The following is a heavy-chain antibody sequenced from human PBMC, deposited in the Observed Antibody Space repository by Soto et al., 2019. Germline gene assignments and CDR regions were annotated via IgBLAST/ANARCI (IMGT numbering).Heavy chain of an antibody. J-gene: IGHJ6*02. CDR1: GYSFTSYS. Sequence: PGDSRKISCKGSGYSFTSYSIGWVRQMPGKGLEWMGIIYPGDSDTRYSPSFQGQVTISADKSISTAYLQWSSLKASDTAMYYCARRGSSRSYYYYYGMDVWGQGTTVTVSS. CDR3: ARRGSSRSYYYYYGMDV. V-gene: IGHV5-51*01. D-gene: IGHD3-16*01. CDR2: IYPGDSDT.